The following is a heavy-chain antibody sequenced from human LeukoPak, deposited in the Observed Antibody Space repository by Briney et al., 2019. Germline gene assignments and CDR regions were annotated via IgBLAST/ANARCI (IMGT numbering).Heavy chain of an antibody. Sequence: GGSLRLSCAASGFTFTSYSMNWVRQAPGKGLEWVSTISGGGGSTYYADSVKGRFTISRDNSENTLYLQVNSLRAEDTAVYYCAKGGKWDVTPFDYWGQGTLVTVSS. CDR2: ISGGGGST. V-gene: IGHV3-23*01. J-gene: IGHJ4*02. CDR1: GFTFTSYS. CDR3: AKGGKWDVTPFDY. D-gene: IGHD1-26*01.